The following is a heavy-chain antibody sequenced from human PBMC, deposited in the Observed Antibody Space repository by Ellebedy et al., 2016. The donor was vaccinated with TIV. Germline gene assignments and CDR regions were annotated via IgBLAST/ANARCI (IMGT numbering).Heavy chain of an antibody. CDR2: MNPNSGNT. V-gene: IGHV1-8*01. CDR3: ARGRSIAVAGTGTIAAY. J-gene: IGHJ4*02. D-gene: IGHD6-19*01. Sequence: ASVKVSXKASGYTFTSYDINWVRQATGQGLEWMGWMNPNSGNTGYAQKFQGRVTMTRNTSISTAYMELSSLRSEDTAVYYCARGRSIAVAGTGTIAAYWGQGTLVTVSS. CDR1: GYTFTSYD.